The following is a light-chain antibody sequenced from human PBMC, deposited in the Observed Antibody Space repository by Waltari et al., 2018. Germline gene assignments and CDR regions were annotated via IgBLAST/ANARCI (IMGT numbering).Light chain of an antibody. CDR2: DVS. Sequence: QSALTPPASVSGSPGQSITISCPGTSSAVGGSNSVPWYQHHPGKAPKVIIYDVSQRPSGVSNRFSGSKSGNTASLTISGLQPEDEADYFCCSYAGNYIHVLFGGGTKLTVL. J-gene: IGLJ2*01. CDR1: SSAVGGSNS. CDR3: CSYAGNYIHVL. V-gene: IGLV2-23*02.